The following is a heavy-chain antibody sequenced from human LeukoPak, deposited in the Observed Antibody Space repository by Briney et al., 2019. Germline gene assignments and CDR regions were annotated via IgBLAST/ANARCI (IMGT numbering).Heavy chain of an antibody. Sequence: PGGSLRLSCAASGFTSNSYAMSWVRQAPWERLQWVSGISDSGGNTYYADSVRGRFTISRDNSKNTLYLQMNSLRAEDPAVYYCARAGSPFVVADHYYFDYWGQGTLVTVST. D-gene: IGHD2-15*01. CDR3: ARAGSPFVVADHYYFDY. J-gene: IGHJ4*02. CDR1: GFTSNSYA. V-gene: IGHV3-23*01. CDR2: ISDSGGNT.